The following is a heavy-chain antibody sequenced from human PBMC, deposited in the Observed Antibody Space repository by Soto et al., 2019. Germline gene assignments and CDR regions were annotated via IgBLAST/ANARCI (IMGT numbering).Heavy chain of an antibody. CDR2: IAAYNGDT. CDR3: ARDRGTYFDY. Sequence: QVQLVQSGAEVKKPGASVRVSYKASGYTFRNFGYSWLRQAPGQRPEWMGWIAAYNGDTNFAPRLRGRLTMTTDTSTATVYMELNGLPSADTAVYYCARDRGTYFDYWGQGTLVTVSP. CDR1: GYTFRNFG. J-gene: IGHJ4*02. V-gene: IGHV1-18*01.